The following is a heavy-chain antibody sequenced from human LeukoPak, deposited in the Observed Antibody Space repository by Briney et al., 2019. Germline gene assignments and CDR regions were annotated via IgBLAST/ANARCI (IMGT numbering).Heavy chain of an antibody. V-gene: IGHV7-4-1*02. J-gene: IGHJ6*03. CDR3: ARSGGSGSYYARYYYYYMDV. CDR2: INTNTGNP. Sequence: ASVKVSCKASGYTFTNYAMNWVRRAPGQGLEWMGWINTNTGNPTYAQGFTGRFVFSLDTSVSTAYLQISSLKAEDTAVYYCARSGGSGSYYARYYYYYMDVWGKGTTVTVSS. D-gene: IGHD3-10*01. CDR1: GYTFTNYA.